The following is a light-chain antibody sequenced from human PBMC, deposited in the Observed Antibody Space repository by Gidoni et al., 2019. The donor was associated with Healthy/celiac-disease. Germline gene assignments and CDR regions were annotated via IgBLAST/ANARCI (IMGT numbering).Light chain of an antibody. CDR1: QSVLYSSNNKNY. V-gene: IGKV4-1*01. CDR2: WAS. CDR3: QQHYNTPQT. J-gene: IGKJ3*01. Sequence: DIVMTQSPDSLAVSLGERATINCKSSQSVLYSSNNKNYLAWYQQKPGQPPKLLIYWASTRESGVPDRFSGSGSGTDFTLTISSLQAEDVAVYYCQQHYNTPQTCGPGTKVDIK.